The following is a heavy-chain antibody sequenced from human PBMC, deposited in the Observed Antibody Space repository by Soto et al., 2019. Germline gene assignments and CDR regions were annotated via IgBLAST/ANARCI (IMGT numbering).Heavy chain of an antibody. Sequence: EVLVVESGGGLVQPGGSLRLSCAVSGFTFSGGYWMKWVRQAPGKGLEWVATIKEDGRGTYYVDSVKGRFTISRDSAKHSLYLQMNSLRVEDTAVYYCASTRGYWGQGTLVTVSS. V-gene: IGHV3-7*03. CDR3: ASTRGY. J-gene: IGHJ4*02. CDR2: IKEDGRGT. D-gene: IGHD3-3*01. CDR1: GFTFSGGYW.